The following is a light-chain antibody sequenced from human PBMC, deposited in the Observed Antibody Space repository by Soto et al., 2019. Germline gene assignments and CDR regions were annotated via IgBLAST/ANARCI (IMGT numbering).Light chain of an antibody. Sequence: IEMNQCASGVSQSIGERATIRCQASQGLSRSLAWYQQKPGKAPKLLIYAASILQSGVPSRFSGSGFGTDFALTISSLQPEDCALYYCQQPGTFPITFGQGTRLDIK. CDR1: QGLSRS. CDR2: AAS. CDR3: QQPGTFPIT. J-gene: IGKJ5*01. V-gene: IGKV1D-12*01.